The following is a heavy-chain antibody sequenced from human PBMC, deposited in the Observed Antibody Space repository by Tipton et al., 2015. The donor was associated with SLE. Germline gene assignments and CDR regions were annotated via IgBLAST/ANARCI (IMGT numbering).Heavy chain of an antibody. V-gene: IGHV4-59*01. J-gene: IGHJ4*02. CDR1: GDSISSDF. CDR3: ARTIYGDYYFDY. Sequence: TLSLTCIVSGDSISSDFWTWIRQPPGKGLEWIGYVYYSGSTNYNPSLKSRVSISVDTSNNQFSLRLSSVTAADTAVYYCARTIYGDYYFDYWGQGTLVTVSS. CDR2: VYYSGST. D-gene: IGHD4-17*01.